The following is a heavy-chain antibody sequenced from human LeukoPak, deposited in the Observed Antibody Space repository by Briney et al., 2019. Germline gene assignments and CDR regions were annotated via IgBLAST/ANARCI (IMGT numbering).Heavy chain of an antibody. CDR3: ASPYNSRWYELCY. Sequence: PGGSLRLSCAASGFTVSSNYMSWVRQAPGKGLEWVSFIYSGGSTYYADSVKGRFTISRDNSKNTLYLQMNSLRAEDTAVYYCASPYNSRWYELCYWGQGTLVTVSS. D-gene: IGHD6-13*01. CDR1: GFTVSSNY. V-gene: IGHV3-66*01. CDR2: IYSGGST. J-gene: IGHJ4*02.